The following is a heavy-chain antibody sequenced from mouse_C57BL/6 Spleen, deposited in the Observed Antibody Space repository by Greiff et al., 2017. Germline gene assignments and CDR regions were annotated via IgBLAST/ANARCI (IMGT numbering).Heavy chain of an antibody. Sequence: EVKLVESGAELVRPGASVKLSCTASGFNIKDYYMHWVKQRPEQGLEWIGRIDPEDGDTEYAPKFQGKATMTADTSSNTAYLQLSSLTSEDTAVYYCTNYYGSSYEYYFDYWGQGTTLTVSS. CDR3: TNYYGSSYEYYFDY. V-gene: IGHV14-1*01. CDR2: IDPEDGDT. CDR1: GFNIKDYY. J-gene: IGHJ2*01. D-gene: IGHD1-1*01.